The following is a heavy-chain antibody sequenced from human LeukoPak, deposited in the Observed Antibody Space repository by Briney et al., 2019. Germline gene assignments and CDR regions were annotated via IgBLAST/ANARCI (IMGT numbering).Heavy chain of an antibody. CDR1: GFTFSSYG. Sequence: GGSLRLSCAASGFTFSSYGMHWVRQAPGKGLEWVAFIQYDGSNQYYIDSVKGRFTISRDNSKNTLYLQMNSLRAEDTAVYYCAKVTKPGYYFYMDVWGKGTTVTVSS. CDR3: AKVTKPGYYFYMDV. V-gene: IGHV3-30*02. CDR2: IQYDGSNQ. J-gene: IGHJ6*03. D-gene: IGHD1-14*01.